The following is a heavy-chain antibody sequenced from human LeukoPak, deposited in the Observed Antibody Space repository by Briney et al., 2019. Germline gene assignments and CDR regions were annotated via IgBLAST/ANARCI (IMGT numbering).Heavy chain of an antibody. CDR2: IKQDGSEE. CDR3: ARIDRYWFDP. Sequence: PGGSLRLSCAASGFTFSSYAMHWVRQAPGKGLEWVANIKQDGSEEYYVDSVKGRFTISRDNAKNSLYLQMNSLRAEDTAVYYCARIDRYWFDPWGQGTLVTVSS. J-gene: IGHJ5*02. V-gene: IGHV3-7*01. D-gene: IGHD3-22*01. CDR1: GFTFSSYA.